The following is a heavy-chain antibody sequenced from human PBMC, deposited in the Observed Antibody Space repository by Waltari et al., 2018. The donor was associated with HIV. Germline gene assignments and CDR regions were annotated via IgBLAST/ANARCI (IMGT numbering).Heavy chain of an antibody. V-gene: IGHV4-61*02. CDR2: GYISGST. Sequence: QVQLQESGPGLVKPSQTLSLTCTVPGGYITSGTYYWTWIRQPAGKGLEWVGRGYISGSTNYNPSLRSRVTISVDTSKNQFSLKLTSVTAADTAVYYCARGLDILTAHYHWYLDLWGRGTLVTVSS. J-gene: IGHJ2*01. CDR1: GGYITSGTYY. CDR3: ARGLDILTAHYHWYLDL. D-gene: IGHD3-9*01.